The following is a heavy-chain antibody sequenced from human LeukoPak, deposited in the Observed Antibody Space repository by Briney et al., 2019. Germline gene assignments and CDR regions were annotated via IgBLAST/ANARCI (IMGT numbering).Heavy chain of an antibody. CDR3: AKGSSWYDTYYYMDV. V-gene: IGHV3-53*05. D-gene: IGHD6-13*01. J-gene: IGHJ6*03. CDR1: GLTVSSNY. Sequence: GGSLRLSCAASGLTVSSNYMSWVRQTPEKGLEWVSILYSGGSAYYPDSLNGRFTISRDNSKNSLYLQMNSLRAEDMALYYCAKGSSWYDTYYYMDVWGKGTTVTVSS. CDR2: LYSGGSA.